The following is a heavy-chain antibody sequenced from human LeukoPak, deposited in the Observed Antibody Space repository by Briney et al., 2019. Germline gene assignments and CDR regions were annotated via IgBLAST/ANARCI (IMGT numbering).Heavy chain of an antibody. J-gene: IGHJ4*02. V-gene: IGHV3-30*03. CDR3: ARSSCFDY. CDR1: GFTFSSYG. Sequence: GGSLRLSCAASGFTFSSYGMHWVRQAPGKGLEWVAVISYDGSNKYYADSVKGRFTISRDNSKNTLYLQMNSLRAEDAAVYYCARSSCFDYWGQGTLVTVSS. D-gene: IGHD6-13*01. CDR2: ISYDGSNK.